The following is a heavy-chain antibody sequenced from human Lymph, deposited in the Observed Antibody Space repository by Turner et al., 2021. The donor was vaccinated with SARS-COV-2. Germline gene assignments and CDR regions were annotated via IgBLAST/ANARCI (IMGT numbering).Heavy chain of an antibody. CDR1: GYTLTELS. CDR2: VDPEDGAT. J-gene: IGHJ6*02. CDR3: ATDRKKWLVQTGDGMDV. Sequence: QVHLVQSGAEVKKPGASLKVSCTVSGYTLTELSMHWVRQARGKGLEWMGGVDPEDGATIYAQKFQGRVTMTVDTSTDTAYMELSSLRSEDTAVYDCATDRKKWLVQTGDGMDVWGQGTTVTVSS. V-gene: IGHV1-24*01. D-gene: IGHD6-19*01.